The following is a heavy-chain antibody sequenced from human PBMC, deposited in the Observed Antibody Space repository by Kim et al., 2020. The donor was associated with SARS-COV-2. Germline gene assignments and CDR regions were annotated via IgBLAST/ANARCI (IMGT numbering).Heavy chain of an antibody. V-gene: IGHV3-33*01. CDR3: AGASSNRCWFDP. CDR1: GFTFSSYG. J-gene: IGHJ5*02. Sequence: GGSLRLSCAASGFTFSSYGMHWVRQAPGKGLEWVAVICYDGSTKYYADSVKGRFIISGDNTKNPLYQQMNSLRADDTVYYYSAGASSNRCWFDPWGNGTL. CDR2: ICYDGSTK. D-gene: IGHD6-13*01.